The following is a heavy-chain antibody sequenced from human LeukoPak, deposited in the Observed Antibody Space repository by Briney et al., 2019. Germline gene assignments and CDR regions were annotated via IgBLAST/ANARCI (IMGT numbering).Heavy chain of an antibody. CDR3: ARGFHPAYDFWSGYEGYYYMDV. J-gene: IGHJ6*03. D-gene: IGHD3-3*01. Sequence: GGSLRLSCAASGFTFSSYSMNWVRQAPGKGLEWVSAISGSGGSTCYADSVKGRFTTSRDNAKNTLYLQMNSLRAEDTAVYYCARGFHPAYDFWSGYEGYYYMDVWGKGTTVTVSS. CDR1: GFTFSSYS. CDR2: ISGSGGST. V-gene: IGHV3-21*01.